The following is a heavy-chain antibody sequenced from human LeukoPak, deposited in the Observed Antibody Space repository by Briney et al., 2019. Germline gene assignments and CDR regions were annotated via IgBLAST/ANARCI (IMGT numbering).Heavy chain of an antibody. D-gene: IGHD2-8*01. CDR3: SRENGAFSPFGY. V-gene: IGHV4-4*02. CDR1: GGSITSTNW. CDR2: VSLSGLT. Sequence: ASGTLSLTCGLSGGSITSTNWWSWVRQPPGQGLEWIGEVSLSGLTNYNPSLSSRVIMALDTSKNHLSLHLTSVAAADTAVYYCSRENGAFSPFGYWGQGYLVTVLS. J-gene: IGHJ4*02.